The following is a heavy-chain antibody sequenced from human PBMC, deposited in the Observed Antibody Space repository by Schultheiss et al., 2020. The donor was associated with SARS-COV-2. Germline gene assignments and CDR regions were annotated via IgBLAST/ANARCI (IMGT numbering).Heavy chain of an antibody. CDR3: ARAGDGYYFDY. CDR2: ISSSGSTI. J-gene: IGHJ4*02. CDR1: GFTFSSYA. Sequence: GGSLRLSCAASGFTFSSYAMSWVRQAPGKGLEWVSYISSSGSTIYYADSVKGRFTISRDNAKNSLYLQMNSLRAEDTAVYYCARAGDGYYFDYWGQGTLVTVSS. D-gene: IGHD7-27*01. V-gene: IGHV3-48*03.